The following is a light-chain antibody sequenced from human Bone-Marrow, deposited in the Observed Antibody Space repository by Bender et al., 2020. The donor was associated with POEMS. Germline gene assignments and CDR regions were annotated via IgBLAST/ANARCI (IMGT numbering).Light chain of an antibody. CDR2: EVS. CDR1: SSDVGRYDL. CDR3: SSYAASNKLL. Sequence: QSALTQPASVSGSPGQSITISCTGTSSDVGRYDLVSWYQQYPGKAPKLMISEVSKRPSGVPDRFSGSKSGNTASLTVSGLQAEDEADYYCSSYAASNKLLFGGGTKLTVL. J-gene: IGLJ2*01. V-gene: IGLV2-8*01.